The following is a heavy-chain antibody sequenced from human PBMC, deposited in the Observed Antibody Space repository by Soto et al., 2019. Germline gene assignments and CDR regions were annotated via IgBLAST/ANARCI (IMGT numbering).Heavy chain of an antibody. CDR3: AREWPSMITFGGARGPFDY. V-gene: IGHV3-74*01. Sequence: GGSLRLSCAASGITFSSYWMHWVRQASGKGLVWVSRINSDGISISYADSVKGRFTISRDNAKNTLYLQMNSLRAEDTAVYYCAREWPSMITFGGARGPFDYWGQGT. CDR2: INSDGISI. D-gene: IGHD3-16*01. CDR1: GITFSSYW. J-gene: IGHJ4*02.